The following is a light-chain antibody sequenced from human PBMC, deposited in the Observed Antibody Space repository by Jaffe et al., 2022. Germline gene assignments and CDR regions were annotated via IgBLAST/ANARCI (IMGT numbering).Light chain of an antibody. J-gene: IGKJ2*01. CDR1: QSVSSS. CDR2: GAS. V-gene: IGKV3-15*01. Sequence: EIVMTQSPATLSVSPGERATLSCRASQSVSSSLAWYQQKRGQAPRLLIYGASTRATGIPARFSGSGSGTDFTLTISSLQSEDFAVYYCQQYNYWYTFGQGTKLEIK. CDR3: QQYNYWYT.